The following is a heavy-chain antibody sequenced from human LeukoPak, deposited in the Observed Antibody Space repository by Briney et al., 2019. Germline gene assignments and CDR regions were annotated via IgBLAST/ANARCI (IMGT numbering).Heavy chain of an antibody. Sequence: GSSVPVSCMASGYTFTGYYMHWVRQAPGQGLEWMGWINPNSGGTNYAQNFQGRVTMTRDTSISTAYMELSRLRSDDTAVYYCARGRMVYSGSYDYWGQGTLVTVYS. V-gene: IGHV1-2*02. J-gene: IGHJ4*02. CDR1: GYTFTGYY. D-gene: IGHD1-26*01. CDR2: INPNSGGT. CDR3: ARGRMVYSGSYDY.